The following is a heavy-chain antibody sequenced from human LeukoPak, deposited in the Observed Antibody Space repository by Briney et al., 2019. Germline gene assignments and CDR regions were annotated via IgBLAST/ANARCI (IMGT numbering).Heavy chain of an antibody. CDR2: IIPILGIA. J-gene: IGHJ4*02. V-gene: IGHV1-69*04. Sequence: GASVKVSCKASGGTFSSYAISWVRQAPGQGLEWMGRIIPILGIANYAQKFQGRVTTTADKSTSTAYMELSSLRSEDTAVYYCARGGDYGDYVSDYWGQGTLVTVSS. CDR1: GGTFSSYA. D-gene: IGHD4-17*01. CDR3: ARGGDYGDYVSDY.